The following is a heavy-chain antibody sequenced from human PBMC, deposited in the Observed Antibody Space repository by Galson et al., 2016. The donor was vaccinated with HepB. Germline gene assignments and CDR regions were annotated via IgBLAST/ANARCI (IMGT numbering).Heavy chain of an antibody. J-gene: IGHJ6*02. CDR1: GFTFSNYA. CDR3: ARVGDDNNTWIQLWSNYYYYGMDV. Sequence: SLRLSCAASGFTFSNYAMHWVRQAPGKGLEWVAVISYDRSNKNYADSVKGRFTISRDDSKNTLYLQMNSLRAEDTAVYYCARVGDDNNTWIQLWSNYYYYGMDVWGQGTLVTVSS. D-gene: IGHD5-18*01. CDR2: ISYDRSNK. V-gene: IGHV3-30-3*01.